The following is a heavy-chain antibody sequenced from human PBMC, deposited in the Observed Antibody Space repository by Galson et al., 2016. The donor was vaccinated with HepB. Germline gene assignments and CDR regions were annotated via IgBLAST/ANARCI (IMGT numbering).Heavy chain of an antibody. CDR2: ISDSGANT. J-gene: IGHJ3*01. Sequence: SLRLSCAASGFTFSACAMAWARQAPGKGLEWVSGISDSGANTYYADSVRGRFSISRDDSKSTLYLQMTNLGVEDTALYYCVADHGGLDCFDFWGRGTMVTVSS. CDR1: GFTFSACA. D-gene: IGHD4-23*01. V-gene: IGHV3-23*01. CDR3: VADHGGLDCFDF.